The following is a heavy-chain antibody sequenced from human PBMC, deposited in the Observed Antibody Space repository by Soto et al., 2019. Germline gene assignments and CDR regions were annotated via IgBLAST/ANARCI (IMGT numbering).Heavy chain of an antibody. V-gene: IGHV4-59*08. Sequence: QVQLQESGPGLVKPSETLSLTCTVSGGSISSYYWSWIRQPPGKGLEWIGYIYYSGSTNYNPSLKSRVTISVDTSKNQFSRKLSSVTAADTAVYYCARHSGAYYDILTGYIDYWGQGTLVTVSS. CDR2: IYYSGST. CDR3: ARHSGAYYDILTGYIDY. J-gene: IGHJ4*02. D-gene: IGHD3-9*01. CDR1: GGSISSYY.